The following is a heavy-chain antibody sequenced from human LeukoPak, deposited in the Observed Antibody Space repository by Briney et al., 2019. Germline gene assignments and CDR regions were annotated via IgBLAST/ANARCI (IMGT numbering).Heavy chain of an antibody. Sequence: SETLSLTCTVSGGSVSSDSYYWGWIRQPPGKELEWVGSMSYGGSTYYNPSLKSRVTMSIDTSKNQFSLKLTSVTAADTAVYHCARHPFAAHHRVDYWGQGTLVTVSS. CDR3: ARHPFAAHHRVDY. CDR1: GGSVSSDSYY. J-gene: IGHJ4*02. V-gene: IGHV4-39*01. CDR2: MSYGGST. D-gene: IGHD6-6*01.